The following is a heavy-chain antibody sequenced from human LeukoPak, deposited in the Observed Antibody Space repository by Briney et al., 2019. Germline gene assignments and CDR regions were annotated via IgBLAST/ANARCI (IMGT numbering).Heavy chain of an antibody. CDR3: ARGTSADWSYFDY. D-gene: IGHD6-13*01. V-gene: IGHV3-66*01. CDR1: GFTVSSNY. CDR2: IYSGGTT. Sequence: PGGSLRLSCAPSGFTVSSNYMSWVRQAPGKGLEWVSIIYSGGTTYYADSVKGRSTISRDNSKNTLYLQVNSLRAEDTAVYYCARGTSADWSYFDYWGQGTLVTVSS. J-gene: IGHJ4*02.